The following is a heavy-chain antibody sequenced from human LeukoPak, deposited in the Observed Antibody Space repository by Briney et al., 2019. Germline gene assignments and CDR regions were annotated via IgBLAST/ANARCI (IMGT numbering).Heavy chain of an antibody. CDR1: GGTFSSYA. CDR3: ARGVSPPLTYCDGDCYSLNNWFDP. D-gene: IGHD2-21*02. CDR2: FIPIFGTA. Sequence: GSSVKVSCKASGGTFSSYAISWVRQAPGQGLEWMGGFIPIFGTANYAQKFQGRVTITADESTSTAYMELSSLRSEDTAVYYCARGVSPPLTYCDGDCYSLNNWFDPWGQGTLVTVSS. V-gene: IGHV1-69*01. J-gene: IGHJ5*02.